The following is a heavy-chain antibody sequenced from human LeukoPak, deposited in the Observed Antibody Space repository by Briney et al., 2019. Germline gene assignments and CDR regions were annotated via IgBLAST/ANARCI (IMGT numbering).Heavy chain of an antibody. CDR1: GGSFSNYY. Sequence: ETLSLTCAVYGGSFSNYYWSWIRQSPGKGLEWVANIKQDGSEKYYVDSVKGRFTISRDNAKNSLYLQMNSLRAEDTAVYYCARDFRRYMDVWGQGTMVTVSS. V-gene: IGHV3-7*01. D-gene: IGHD5-18*01. CDR3: ARDFRRYMDV. J-gene: IGHJ3*01. CDR2: IKQDGSEK.